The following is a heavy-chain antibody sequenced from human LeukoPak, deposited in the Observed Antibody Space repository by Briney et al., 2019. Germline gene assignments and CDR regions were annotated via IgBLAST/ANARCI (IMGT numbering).Heavy chain of an antibody. D-gene: IGHD2-2*01. CDR2: IIPIFGTA. J-gene: IGHJ4*02. Sequence: ASVKVSCKASGGTFSSYAISWVRQATGQGLEWMGGIIPIFGTANYAQKFQGRVTITADKSTSTAYMELSSLRSEDTAVYYCARDRGTSWLPDPLFIWGQGTLVTVPS. V-gene: IGHV1-69*06. CDR1: GGTFSSYA. CDR3: ARDRGTSWLPDPLFI.